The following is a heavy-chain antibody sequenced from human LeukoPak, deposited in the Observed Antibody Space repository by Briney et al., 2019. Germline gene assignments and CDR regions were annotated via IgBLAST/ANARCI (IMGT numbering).Heavy chain of an antibody. Sequence: GSLRLSCAATGLTVSTNYMSWVRQAPGKGLEWVSVFYNGINTYYADSVKGRFTTSRDNSKNTLYLQMNSLRVEDTAVYFCATVGSGNSYAYGHYWGQGTLVTVSS. CDR2: FYNGINT. J-gene: IGHJ4*02. V-gene: IGHV3-66*01. D-gene: IGHD3-16*01. CDR1: GLTVSTNY. CDR3: ATVGSGNSYAYGHY.